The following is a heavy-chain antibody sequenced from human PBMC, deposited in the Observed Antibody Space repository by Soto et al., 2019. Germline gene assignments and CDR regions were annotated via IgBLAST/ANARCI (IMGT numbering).Heavy chain of an antibody. Sequence: EVQLLESGGGLVQPGGSLRLSCAASGFTFSNYAMGWVRQAPGKGLEWVSGIGGGGGRTYYADSVKGRFTISRDNSKNTLYLQMNSVRVEDTAIYFCAKIADAVAGTGYGYWGQGALVTVSS. CDR3: AKIADAVAGTGYGY. V-gene: IGHV3-23*01. CDR1: GFTFSNYA. CDR2: IGGGGGRT. J-gene: IGHJ4*02. D-gene: IGHD6-19*01.